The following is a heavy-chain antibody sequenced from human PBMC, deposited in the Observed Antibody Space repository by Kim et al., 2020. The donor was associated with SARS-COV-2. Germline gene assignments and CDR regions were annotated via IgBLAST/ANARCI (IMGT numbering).Heavy chain of an antibody. Sequence: GGSLRLSCAASGFTFSSYPMHWVRQAPGKGLEWVSVISYDGSNKHYADSVRGRFTISRDNSKNTLFLQMNTLRTEDTAVYYCTRDAWETVDPTKEGGIDYWGQGTLVTVSS. CDR1: GFTFSSYP. D-gene: IGHD1-26*01. V-gene: IGHV3-30-3*01. CDR3: TRDAWETVDPTKEGGIDY. J-gene: IGHJ4*02. CDR2: ISYDGSNK.